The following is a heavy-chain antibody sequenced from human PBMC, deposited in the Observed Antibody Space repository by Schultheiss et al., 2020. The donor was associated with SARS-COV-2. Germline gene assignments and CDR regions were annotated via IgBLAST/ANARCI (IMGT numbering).Heavy chain of an antibody. CDR1: GGSISSSSYY. CDR2: IYYSGST. J-gene: IGHJ4*02. D-gene: IGHD4-23*01. CDR3: ATHAPDYGGHAAFDY. Sequence: SETLSLTCTVSGGSISSSSYYWGWIRQPPGKGLEWIGSIYYSGSTYYNPSLKSRVTISVDTSKNQFSLKLSSVTAADTAVYYCATHAPDYGGHAAFDYWGQGTLVTVSS. V-gene: IGHV4-39*07.